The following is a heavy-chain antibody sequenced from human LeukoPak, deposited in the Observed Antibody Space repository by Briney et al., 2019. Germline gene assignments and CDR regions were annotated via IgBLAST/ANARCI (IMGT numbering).Heavy chain of an antibody. CDR1: GFTFSSYE. J-gene: IGHJ4*02. CDR2: ISSSGSTT. D-gene: IGHD4-17*01. Sequence: GGSLKLSCAASGFTFSSYEMNWVRQAPGKGLEWISYISSSGSTTYYADSVKGRFTISRDNAKNSLYLQMNSLRAEDTAVYYCARGLTVTTRAFDYWGQGTLVTVSS. CDR3: ARGLTVTTRAFDY. V-gene: IGHV3-48*03.